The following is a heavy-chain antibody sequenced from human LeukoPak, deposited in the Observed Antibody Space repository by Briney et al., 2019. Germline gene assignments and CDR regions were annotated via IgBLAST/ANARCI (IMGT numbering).Heavy chain of an antibody. V-gene: IGHV4-59*08. CDR1: GGSISSYY. CDR2: IYYSGST. J-gene: IGHJ6*02. CDR3: ASGTSGDFWAGNYYYGMDV. Sequence: SETLSLTCTVSGGSISSYYWSWIRQPPGKGLEWIGYIYYSGSTNYNPSLKSRVTISVDTSKNQFSLKLSSVTAADTAVYYCASGTSGDFWAGNYYYGMDVWGQGTTVTVSS. D-gene: IGHD3-3*01.